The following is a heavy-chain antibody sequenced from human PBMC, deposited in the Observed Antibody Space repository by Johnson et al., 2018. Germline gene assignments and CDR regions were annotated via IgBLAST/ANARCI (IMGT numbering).Heavy chain of an antibody. J-gene: IGHJ3*02. CDR1: GLSFDDYG. Sequence: VQLVQSGGGVIRPGGSLRLSCAASGLSFDDYGMRWVSQVPGKGLEWVSGINWTGGSTGYADSVKGRFTIARDNGKDSRYLQMNSLRAEDTALYFCASLVTAMVTGAFDIWGQGTMVTVSS. V-gene: IGHV3-20*04. CDR3: ASLVTAMVTGAFDI. CDR2: INWTGGST. D-gene: IGHD5-18*01.